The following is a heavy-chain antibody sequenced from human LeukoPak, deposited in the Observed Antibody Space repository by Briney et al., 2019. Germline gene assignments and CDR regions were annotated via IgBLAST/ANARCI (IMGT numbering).Heavy chain of an antibody. D-gene: IGHD1-26*01. V-gene: IGHV3-21*01. CDR3: ARDLGGGAEVP. J-gene: IGHJ5*02. CDR1: GFTFSSYS. CDR2: ISSSSSYI. Sequence: GGSLRLSCAASGFTFSSYSMNWVRQAPGKGLEWVSSISSSSSYIYYADSMKGRFTISRDNAKNSLYLQMNSLRAEDTAVYYCARDLGGGAEVPWGQGTLVTVSS.